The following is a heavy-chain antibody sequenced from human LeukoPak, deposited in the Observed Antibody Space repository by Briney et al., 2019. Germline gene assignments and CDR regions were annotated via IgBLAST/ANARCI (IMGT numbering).Heavy chain of an antibody. D-gene: IGHD1-26*01. CDR3: AKDRSGSYSQGLDY. V-gene: IGHV3-30*02. CDR2: IRYDGTNK. CDR1: GFTFSSYG. J-gene: IGHJ4*02. Sequence: GGSLRLSCAASGFTFSSYGMHWVRQAPGKGLEWVAFIRYDGTNKYYADSVKGRFTISRDNSKNTLYLQMNSLRAEDTAVYYCAKDRSGSYSQGLDYWGQGTLVTVSS.